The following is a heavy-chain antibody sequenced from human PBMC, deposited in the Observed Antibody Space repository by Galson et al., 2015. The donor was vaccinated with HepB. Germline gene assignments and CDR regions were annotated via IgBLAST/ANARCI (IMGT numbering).Heavy chain of an antibody. V-gene: IGHV1-18*04. J-gene: IGHJ6*02. Sequence: SVKVSCKASGYTFTSYGISWVRQAPGQGLEWMGWISAYNGNTNYAQKLQGRVTMTTDTSTSTAYMELRSLRSDDTAVYYCARDEYSSSSRKTIYYYYGMDVWGQGTTVTVSS. CDR2: ISAYNGNT. D-gene: IGHD6-6*01. CDR3: ARDEYSSSSRKTIYYYYGMDV. CDR1: GYTFTSYG.